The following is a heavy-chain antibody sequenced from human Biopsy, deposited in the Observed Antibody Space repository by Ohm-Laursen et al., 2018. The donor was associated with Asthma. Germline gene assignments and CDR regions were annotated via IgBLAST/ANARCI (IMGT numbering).Heavy chain of an antibody. CDR3: ARNLPGYTYGPFEG. CDR1: GASITTSPSY. CDR2: IYYSGET. D-gene: IGHD5-18*01. V-gene: IGHV4-31*01. Sequence: SDTLSLTCTVSGASITTSPSYWSWLRLLPGKGLEWIGCIYYSGETFFNPSLKNPLFMSLDSSKNQFSLKMTSVTVADTAVYFCARNLPGYTYGPFEGWGQGTLVTVSS. J-gene: IGHJ4*02.